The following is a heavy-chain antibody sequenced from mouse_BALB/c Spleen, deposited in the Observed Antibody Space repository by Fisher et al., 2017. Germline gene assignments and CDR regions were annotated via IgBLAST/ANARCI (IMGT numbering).Heavy chain of an antibody. J-gene: IGHJ1*01. CDR3: ARDPHYYGGYFDV. V-gene: IGHV5-6-3*01. D-gene: IGHD1-1*01. Sequence: RFTISRDNAKNTLYLQMSSLKSEDTAMYYCARDPHYYGGYFDVWGAGTTVTVSS.